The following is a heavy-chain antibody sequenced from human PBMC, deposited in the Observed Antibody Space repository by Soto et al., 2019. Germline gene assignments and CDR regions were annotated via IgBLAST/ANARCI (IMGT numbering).Heavy chain of an antibody. CDR2: IPQDGVDG. CDR1: GFTFSSYS. D-gene: IGHD2-21*02. V-gene: IGHV3-7*03. J-gene: IGHJ6*02. Sequence: GGSLSLSGSASGFTFSSYSMSWVRQTPGKGLEWVAKIPQDGVDGHYADAVKGRFTISRDNGKNSLYLQMNNLRAEDTAVYYCARDHLILPAHDFFYGSDVWGRGATVTVSS. CDR3: ARDHLILPAHDFFYGSDV.